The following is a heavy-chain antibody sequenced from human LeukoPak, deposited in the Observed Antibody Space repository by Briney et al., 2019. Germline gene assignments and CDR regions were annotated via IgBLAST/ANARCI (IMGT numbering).Heavy chain of an antibody. CDR2: ISSSGSTI. CDR1: GFTFSDYY. Sequence: GGSLRLSCAASGFTFSDYYMSWIRQAPGKGLEWVSYISSSGSTIYYADSVKGRFTISRDNAKNSLYLQMNSLRAEDTAVYYCARRGVVYYDSSGYYALDYWGQGTLVTVSS. D-gene: IGHD3-22*01. V-gene: IGHV3-11*01. CDR3: ARRGVVYYDSSGYYALDY. J-gene: IGHJ4*02.